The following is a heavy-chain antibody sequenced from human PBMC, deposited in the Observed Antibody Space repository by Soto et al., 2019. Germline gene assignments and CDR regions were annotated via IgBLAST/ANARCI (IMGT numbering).Heavy chain of an antibody. V-gene: IGHV3-23*01. Sequence: GGSLRLSCAASGFTFSSYAMSWVRQGPGKGLEWVSAISSSGGSTYYADSVKGRFTISRDNSKNTLYLQMNSLRAEDTAVYYCAKSSLETYCYYGMYVWGQGTTVTVSS. CDR1: GFTFSSYA. CDR3: AKSSLETYCYYGMYV. J-gene: IGHJ6*02. D-gene: IGHD2-15*01. CDR2: ISSSGGST.